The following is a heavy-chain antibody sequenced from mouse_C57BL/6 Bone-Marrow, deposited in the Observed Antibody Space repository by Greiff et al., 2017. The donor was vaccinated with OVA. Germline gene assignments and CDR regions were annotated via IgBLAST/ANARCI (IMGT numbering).Heavy chain of an antibody. CDR2: ISNGGGST. J-gene: IGHJ4*01. CDR1: GFTFSDYY. Sequence: EVMLVESGGGLVQPGGSLKLSCAASGFTFSDYYMYWVRQTPEKRLEWVAYISNGGGSTYYPATVKGRFTISRDNAKNTLYLQMSRLKSEDTAMYYCARRNLGWEGYAMDDWGQGTSVTVSS. CDR3: ARRNLGWEGYAMDD. D-gene: IGHD3-3*01. V-gene: IGHV5-12*01.